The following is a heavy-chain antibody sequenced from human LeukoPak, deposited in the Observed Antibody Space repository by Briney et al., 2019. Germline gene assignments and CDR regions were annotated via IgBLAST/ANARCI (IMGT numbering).Heavy chain of an antibody. J-gene: IGHJ4*02. D-gene: IGHD5-18*01. Sequence: GGSLRLSCAASGFTFSSYAMSWVRQAPGRGLEWVSSISGSGISTYFADSVKGRFTISRDNSKNTLYLQMNSLRAEDTAVYYCAKLDTAMDLHDYWGQGTLVTVSS. CDR2: ISGSGIST. V-gene: IGHV3-23*01. CDR1: GFTFSSYA. CDR3: AKLDTAMDLHDY.